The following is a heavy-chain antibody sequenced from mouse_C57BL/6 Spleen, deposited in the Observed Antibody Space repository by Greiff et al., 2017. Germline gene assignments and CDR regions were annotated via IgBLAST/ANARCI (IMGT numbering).Heavy chain of an antibody. V-gene: IGHV1-69*01. D-gene: IGHD1-1*01. CDR1: GYTFTSYW. CDR3: ARDTTVPDWYCDV. CDR2: IDPSDSYT. Sequence: VQLQQPGAELVMPGASVKLSCKASGYTFTSYWMHWVKQRPGQGLEWIGEIDPSDSYTNYNQKFKGKSTLTVDKSSSTAYMQLSSLTSEDSAVYYCARDTTVPDWYCDVWGTGTTVTVSS. J-gene: IGHJ1*03.